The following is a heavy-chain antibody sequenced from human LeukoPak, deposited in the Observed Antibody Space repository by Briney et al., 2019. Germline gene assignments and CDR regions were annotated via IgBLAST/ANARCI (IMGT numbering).Heavy chain of an antibody. CDR1: GGSINDYF. Sequence: SETLSLTCTVSGGSINDYFWCWIRQPPGKGLGWIGHIYSVGSTTCSHTLISRVTMSVYKSTNQLSLMLTSVTAADTAVYYCAGRHSGLGYYDFWGRGLVVTVS. D-gene: IGHD2-15*01. CDR3: AGRHSGLGYYDF. V-gene: IGHV4-4*07. J-gene: IGHJ2*01. CDR2: IYSVGST.